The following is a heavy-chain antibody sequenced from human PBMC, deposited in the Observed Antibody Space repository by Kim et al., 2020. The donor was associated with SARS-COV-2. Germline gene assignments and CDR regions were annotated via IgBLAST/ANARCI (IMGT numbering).Heavy chain of an antibody. CDR1: GFTFSTSW. CDR3: ARDWGSPDY. D-gene: IGHD3-16*01. J-gene: IGHJ4*02. CDR2: INPDGSKK. Sequence: SLRLSCAASGFTFSTSWMTWVRLAPGKGLEWVANINPDGSKKYYVDSVKGRFTISRDNTRNSLYLQMNSLRAEDTAVYYCARDWGSPDYWGQGSLVTVSS. V-gene: IGHV3-7*03.